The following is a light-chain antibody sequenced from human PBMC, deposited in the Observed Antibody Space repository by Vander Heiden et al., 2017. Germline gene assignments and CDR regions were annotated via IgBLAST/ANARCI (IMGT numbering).Light chain of an antibody. CDR1: KLGDKY. Sequence: SYELSHPASVSVSHGQTARITCSGDKLGDKYACWYQQKPGQSPGRVIYQDSKRPSGIPERFSGSNSGNTATLTISGTQAMDEADYYCQAWDSSTLVFGTGTKVTVL. CDR3: QAWDSSTLV. V-gene: IGLV3-1*01. CDR2: QDS. J-gene: IGLJ1*01.